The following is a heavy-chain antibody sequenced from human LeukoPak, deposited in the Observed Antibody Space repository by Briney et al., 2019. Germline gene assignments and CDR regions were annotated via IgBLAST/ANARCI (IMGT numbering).Heavy chain of an antibody. D-gene: IGHD1-26*01. CDR1: GGSISSSSYY. CDR3: ARLIGSYFHYYYYMDV. Sequence: PSETLSLTCTVSGGSISSSSYYWGWIRQPPGKGLEWIGSIYYSGSTYYNPSLKSRVTISVDTSKNQFSLKLSSVTAADTAVYYCARLIGSYFHYYYYMDVWGKGTTVTVSS. V-gene: IGHV4-39*01. CDR2: IYYSGST. J-gene: IGHJ6*03.